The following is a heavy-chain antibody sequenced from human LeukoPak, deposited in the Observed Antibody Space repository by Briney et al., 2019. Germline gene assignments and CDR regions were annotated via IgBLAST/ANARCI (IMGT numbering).Heavy chain of an antibody. CDR1: GFTFGDYA. Sequence: GGSLRLSCIASGFTFGDYAMSWVRQAPGKGLEWVGFIRSKAYGGTTEYAASVKSRFSISGDDSKSIAYLQMNSLRTEDTAVFYCTRDCSGGSCWGDAFDIWGQGTMVTVSS. J-gene: IGHJ3*02. D-gene: IGHD2-15*01. CDR2: IRSKAYGGTT. V-gene: IGHV3-49*04. CDR3: TRDCSGGSCWGDAFDI.